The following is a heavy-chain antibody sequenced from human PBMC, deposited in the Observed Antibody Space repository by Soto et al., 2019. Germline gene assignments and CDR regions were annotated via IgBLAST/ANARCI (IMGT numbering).Heavy chain of an antibody. J-gene: IGHJ6*03. Sequence: GGSLRLSCTVSDFTFSDYAMNWVRQAPGKGLEWISSITSSSRHIYYADSVKGRFTVSRDNAESSLFLQMNSLRVEDTAVYYCARSAYYYYMDVWGTGTTVTVSS. V-gene: IGHV3-21*01. CDR2: ITSSSRHI. D-gene: IGHD6-25*01. CDR3: ARSAYYYYMDV. CDR1: DFTFSDYA.